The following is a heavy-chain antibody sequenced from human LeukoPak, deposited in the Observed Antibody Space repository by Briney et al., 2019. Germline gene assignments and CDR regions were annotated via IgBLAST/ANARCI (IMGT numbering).Heavy chain of an antibody. V-gene: IGHV3-21*01. CDR3: ARGTNWGGDDAFDI. Sequence: PGGSLRLSCAASGFTFSSYMNWVRQAPGKGLEWVSSISSSSSYIYYADSVKGRLTISRDNAKNSLYLQMTSLRAEDTAVYYCARGTNWGGDDAFDIWGQGTMVTVSS. J-gene: IGHJ3*02. D-gene: IGHD7-27*01. CDR1: GFTFSSY. CDR2: ISSSSSYI.